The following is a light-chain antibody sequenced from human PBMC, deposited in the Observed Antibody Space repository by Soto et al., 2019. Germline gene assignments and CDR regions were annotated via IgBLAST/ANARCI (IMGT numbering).Light chain of an antibody. CDR1: QSVTWY. Sequence: EIVLTQSPATLSLSPGERATLSCRASQSVTWYLAWYQQKPGQAPRLLIYDATNRATGSPARFSGRGSGTDFTLTISSLEPEDFAVYYCQQRTNWLTFGGGTRVEI. CDR2: DAT. CDR3: QQRTNWLT. V-gene: IGKV3-11*01. J-gene: IGKJ4*01.